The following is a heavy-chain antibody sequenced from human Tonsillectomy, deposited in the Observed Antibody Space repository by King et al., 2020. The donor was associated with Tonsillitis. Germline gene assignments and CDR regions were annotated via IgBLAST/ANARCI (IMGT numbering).Heavy chain of an antibody. CDR2: INPNSGGT. D-gene: IGHD6-13*01. CDR3: SRELARSNYYYYGMDV. CDR1: RYSFTDHF. V-gene: IGHV1-2*02. Sequence: QLVQSGAEVNKPGASVKVSCKASRYSFTDHFMHWVRQAPGQGLEWMGWINPNSGGTNYAQKFQGRVTMTRDTSITTAYMELSSLRSDDTAVYYCSRELARSNYYYYGMDVWGQGTTVTVSS. J-gene: IGHJ6*02.